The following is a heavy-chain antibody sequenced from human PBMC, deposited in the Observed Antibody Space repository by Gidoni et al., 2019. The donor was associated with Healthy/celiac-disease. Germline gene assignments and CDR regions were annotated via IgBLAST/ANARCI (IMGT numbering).Heavy chain of an antibody. V-gene: IGHV4-39*01. D-gene: IGHD2-21*02. CDR3: ARHSIAYCGGDCYLGDY. CDR1: GGSISSSSYY. J-gene: IGHJ4*02. CDR2: IYYSGST. Sequence: QLQLQESGPGLVKPSETLSLTCTVSGGSISSSSYYWGWIRQPPGKGLEWIGSIYYSGSTYYNPSLKSRVTISVDTSKNQFSLKLSSVTAADTAVYYCARHSIAYCGGDCYLGDYWGQGTLVTVSS.